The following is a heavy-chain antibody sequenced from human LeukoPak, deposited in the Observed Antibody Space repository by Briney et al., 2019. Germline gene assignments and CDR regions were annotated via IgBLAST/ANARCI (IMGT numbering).Heavy chain of an antibody. CDR2: IIPILGIA. D-gene: IGHD3-3*01. CDR3: ARGAVYYDFWSGSDI. CDR1: GGTFSSYA. J-gene: IGHJ3*02. Sequence: GSSVKVSCKASGGTFSSYAISWVRQAPGQGLEWMGRIIPILGIANYAQKFQGRVTITADKSTSTAYMELSSLRSEDTAVYYCARGAVYYDFWSGSDIWGQGTMVTVSS. V-gene: IGHV1-69*04.